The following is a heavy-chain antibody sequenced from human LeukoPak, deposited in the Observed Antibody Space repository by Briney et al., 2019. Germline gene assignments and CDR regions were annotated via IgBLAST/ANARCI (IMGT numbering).Heavy chain of an antibody. CDR2: ISSSSSTI. D-gene: IGHD3-22*01. Sequence: GGSLRLSCAASGFTFSSYSMNWVRQAPGKGLEWVSYISSSSSTIYYADSVEGRFTISRDNAKNSLYLQMNSLRAEDTAVYYCARASPYYYDSSGYLGAFDIWGQGTMVTVSS. CDR1: GFTFSSYS. CDR3: ARASPYYYDSSGYLGAFDI. J-gene: IGHJ3*02. V-gene: IGHV3-48*04.